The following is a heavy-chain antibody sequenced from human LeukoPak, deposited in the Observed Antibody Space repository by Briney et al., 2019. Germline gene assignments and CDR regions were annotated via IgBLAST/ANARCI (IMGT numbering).Heavy chain of an antibody. D-gene: IGHD6-19*01. CDR1: GLTVSSNY. J-gene: IGHJ4*02. CDR2: IYSGGST. V-gene: IGHV3-66*01. CDR3: ASSPPLVAGDSYSDY. Sequence: GGSLRLSCAASGLTVSSNYMSWVRHAPGKGLEGVSIIYSGGSTSYADSVKGRFNISRDNSKSTVYLQMNSLRAEDTAVYYCASSPPLVAGDSYSDYWGQGTLVTVSS.